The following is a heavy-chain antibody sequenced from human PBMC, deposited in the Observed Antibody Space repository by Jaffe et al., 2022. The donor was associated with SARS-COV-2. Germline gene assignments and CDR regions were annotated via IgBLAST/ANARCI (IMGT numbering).Heavy chain of an antibody. D-gene: IGHD3-22*01. CDR2: IYYSGTT. CDR1: GGSLSTSSYY. J-gene: IGHJ6*03. CDR3: ARQPSSGYYPNYYYSYMDV. Sequence: QLQLQESGPGLVKPSETLSLTCSVSGGSLSTSSYYWGWIRQPPGTGLEWIGTIYYSGTTYYNPSLKSRVTISVDTSKNQFSLKLSSVTAADTAVYYCARQPSSGYYPNYYYSYMDVWGKGTTVTVSS. V-gene: IGHV4-39*01.